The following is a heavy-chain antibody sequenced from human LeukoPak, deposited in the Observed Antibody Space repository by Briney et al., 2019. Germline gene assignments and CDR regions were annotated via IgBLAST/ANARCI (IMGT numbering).Heavy chain of an antibody. Sequence: GGSLRLSCAASGFTFSSYAMSWVRQAPGKGLEWVSVIYSGGSTYYADSVKGRFTISRDNSKNTLYLQMNSLRAEDTAVYYCAREAHYGPNYYYYGMDVWGQGTTVTVSS. J-gene: IGHJ6*02. V-gene: IGHV3-53*01. CDR1: GFTFSSYA. CDR2: IYSGGST. D-gene: IGHD4-17*01. CDR3: AREAHYGPNYYYYGMDV.